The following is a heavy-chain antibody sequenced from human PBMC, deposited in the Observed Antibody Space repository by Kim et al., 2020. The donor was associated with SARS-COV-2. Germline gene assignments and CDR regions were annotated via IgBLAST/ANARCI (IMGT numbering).Heavy chain of an antibody. CDR1: GYSFTSYW. CDR2: IYPGDSDT. CDR3: ASDVRLRYGGNSYVY. D-gene: IGHD3-9*01. Sequence: GESLKISCKGSGYSFTSYWIGWVRQMPGKGLEWMGIIYPGDSDTRYSPSFQGQVTISADKSISTAYLQWSSLKASDTAMYYCASDVRLRYGGNSYVYWGQGTLVTVSS. J-gene: IGHJ4*02. V-gene: IGHV5-51*03.